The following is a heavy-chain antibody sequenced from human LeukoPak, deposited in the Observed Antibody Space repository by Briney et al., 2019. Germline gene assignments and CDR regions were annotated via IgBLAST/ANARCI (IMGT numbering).Heavy chain of an antibody. CDR2: ISYDGSNK. J-gene: IGHJ2*01. V-gene: IGHV3-30-3*01. CDR3: ARDEGFYGSGSIWYFDL. CDR1: GFTFSSYA. D-gene: IGHD3-10*01. Sequence: GGSLRLSCAASGFTFSSYAMHWVRQAPGKGLEWVAVISYDGSNKYYADSVKGRFTISRDNSKNTLYLQMNSLRAEDTAVYYCARDEGFYGSGSIWYFDLWGRGTRVTVSS.